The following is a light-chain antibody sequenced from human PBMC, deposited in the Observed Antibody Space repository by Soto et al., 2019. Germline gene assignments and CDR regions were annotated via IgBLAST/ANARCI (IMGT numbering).Light chain of an antibody. CDR1: QSVNIN. J-gene: IGKJ4*01. V-gene: IGKV3D-15*01. CDR3: QQYKDWTPLT. CDR2: GAS. Sequence: EIVMTQSPVTLSASPGERVTLSCRASQSVNINLAWYQQRHGQAPRVLIYGASNRASGIPVKFSGSGSGTDFTLTISSLEPDDFALYFCQQYKDWTPLTFGGGTRVEIK.